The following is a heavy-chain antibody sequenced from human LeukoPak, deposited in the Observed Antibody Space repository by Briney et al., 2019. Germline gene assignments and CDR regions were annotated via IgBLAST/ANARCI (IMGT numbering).Heavy chain of an antibody. V-gene: IGHV3-48*04. J-gene: IGHJ4*02. CDR3: ARDLITPVTD. D-gene: IGHD2-15*01. CDR2: ISSSSSTI. Sequence: GGSLRLSCAASGFTFSSYSMNWVRQAPGKGLEWVSYISSSSSTIYYADSVKGRFTISRDNAKNSLYLQMNSLRAEDTAVYYCARDLITPVTDWGQGTLVTVSS. CDR1: GFTFSSYS.